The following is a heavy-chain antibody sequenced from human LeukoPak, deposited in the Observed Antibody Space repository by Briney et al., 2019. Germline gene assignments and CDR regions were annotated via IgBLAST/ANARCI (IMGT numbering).Heavy chain of an antibody. Sequence: GGSLRLSCAASGFTVSDYYMSWIRQAPGKGLEWVSYISSSGSTIYYADSVKGRFTISRDNAKNSLYLQMNSLRAEDTAVYYCARGAQWLDVDYYGMDVWGQGTTVTVSS. CDR2: ISSSGSTI. CDR1: GFTVSDYY. J-gene: IGHJ6*02. CDR3: ARGAQWLDVDYYGMDV. V-gene: IGHV3-11*01. D-gene: IGHD6-19*01.